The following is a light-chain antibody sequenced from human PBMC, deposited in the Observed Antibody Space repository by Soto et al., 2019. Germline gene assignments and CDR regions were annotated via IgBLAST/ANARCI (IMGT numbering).Light chain of an antibody. Sequence: QSALTQPASVSGSPGQSITISCTGTHSDIGGYNYVSWYQQHPGKAPKLMIYDVSNRPSGVSYRFSGSKSGNTASLTISGLQAEDEADYYCSSYTSRSTLGVFGGGTKLIVL. CDR1: HSDIGGYNY. V-gene: IGLV2-14*03. CDR3: SSYTSRSTLGV. J-gene: IGLJ2*01. CDR2: DVS.